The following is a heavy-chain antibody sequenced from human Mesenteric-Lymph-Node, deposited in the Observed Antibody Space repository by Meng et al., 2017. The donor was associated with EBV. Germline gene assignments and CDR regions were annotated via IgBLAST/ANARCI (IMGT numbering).Heavy chain of an antibody. CDR1: GGSISRSNW. V-gene: IGHV4-4*02. J-gene: IGHJ4*02. CDR2: IYHSGST. D-gene: IGHD6-19*01. CDR3: ARVGQWLPIDY. Sequence: ELLRESGPGRENASGTLSLTCAVSGGSISRSNWWSWVCQPPGKGLEWIGEIYHSGSTNYNPSLKSRVTISVDKSKNQFSLNLSSVTAADTAVYYCARVGQWLPIDYWGQGTLVTVSS.